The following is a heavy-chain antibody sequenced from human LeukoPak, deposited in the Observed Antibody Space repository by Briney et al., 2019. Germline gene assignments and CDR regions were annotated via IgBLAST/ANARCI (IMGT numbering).Heavy chain of an antibody. J-gene: IGHJ1*01. CDR2: ISAYNGNT. CDR1: GYTFTSYG. Sequence: ASVKVSCKASGYTFTSYGISWVRQAPGQWLEWMGWISAYNGNTNYAQKLQGRVTMTTDTSTSTAYMELRSLRSDDTAVYYCARDRYSSSWYGYFQHWGQGTLVTVSS. D-gene: IGHD6-13*01. V-gene: IGHV1-18*01. CDR3: ARDRYSSSWYGYFQH.